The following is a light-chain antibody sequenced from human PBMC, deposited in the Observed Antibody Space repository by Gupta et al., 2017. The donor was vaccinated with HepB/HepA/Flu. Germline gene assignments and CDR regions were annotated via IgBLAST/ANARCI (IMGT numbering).Light chain of an antibody. Sequence: QSVLTPPASVSGSPGQSIAISCTGTSSDVGGRNSVSWYQQHPDKAPKLIIYDVTSRASGVSNRFSGSKSGNTASLTISGLQAEDEADYYCSSYTSSSPWVFGGGTKVTVL. J-gene: IGLJ3*02. CDR1: SSDVGGRNS. CDR3: SSYTSSSPWV. CDR2: DVT. V-gene: IGLV2-14*03.